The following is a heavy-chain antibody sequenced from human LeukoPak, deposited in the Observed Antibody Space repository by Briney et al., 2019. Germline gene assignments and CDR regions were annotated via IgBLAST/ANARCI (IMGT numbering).Heavy chain of an antibody. CDR2: IIPIFGTA. CDR1: GGTFSSYA. V-gene: IGHV1-69*13. Sequence: ASVKVSCKASGGTFSSYAISWMRQAPGQGLEWMGGIIPIFGTANYAQKFQGRVTITADESTSTAYMELSSLRSEDTAVYYCARGSSSGWPKNSYYFDYWGQGTLVTVSS. CDR3: ARGSSSGWPKNSYYFDY. J-gene: IGHJ4*02. D-gene: IGHD6-19*01.